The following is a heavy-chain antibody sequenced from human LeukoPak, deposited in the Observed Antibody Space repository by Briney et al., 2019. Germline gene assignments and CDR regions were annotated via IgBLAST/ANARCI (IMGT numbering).Heavy chain of an antibody. CDR2: INHSGGT. Sequence: SETLSLTCAVYGGSFSGYYWSWIRQPPGKGLEWIGEINHSGGTKYNPSLKSRVTISVDTSKNQFSLKLSSVTAADTAVYYCARDRGGYYGSSYYYMDVWGKGTTVTISS. D-gene: IGHD3-10*01. J-gene: IGHJ6*03. CDR3: ARDRGGYYGSSYYYMDV. V-gene: IGHV4-34*01. CDR1: GGSFSGYY.